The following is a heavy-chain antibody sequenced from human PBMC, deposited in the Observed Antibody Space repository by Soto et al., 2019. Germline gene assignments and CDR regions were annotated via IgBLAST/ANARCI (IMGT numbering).Heavy chain of an antibody. Sequence: ASVKVSCQASRGTFSSYAISWVRQAPGQGLEWMGGIIPIFGTANYAQKFQGRVTITADESTSTAYMELSSLRSEDTAVYYCASQVKSGYCCGMDVWGQGTTVTVSS. J-gene: IGHJ6*02. V-gene: IGHV1-69*13. CDR2: IIPIFGTA. CDR1: RGTFSSYA. CDR3: ASQVKSGYCCGMDV. D-gene: IGHD3-3*01.